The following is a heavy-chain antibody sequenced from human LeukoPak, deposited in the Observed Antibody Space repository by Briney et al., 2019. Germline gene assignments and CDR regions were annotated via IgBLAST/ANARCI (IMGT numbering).Heavy chain of an antibody. CDR3: ARDKNYYDSSGSAAYAFDI. CDR1: GGSFSGYY. Sequence: SETLSLTCAVYGGSFSGYYWSWIRQPPGKGLEWIGEINHSGSTNYNPSLKSRVTISVDTSKNQFSLKLSSVTAADTAVYYCARDKNYYDSSGSAAYAFDIWGQGTMVTVSS. J-gene: IGHJ3*02. CDR2: INHSGST. D-gene: IGHD3-22*01. V-gene: IGHV4-34*01.